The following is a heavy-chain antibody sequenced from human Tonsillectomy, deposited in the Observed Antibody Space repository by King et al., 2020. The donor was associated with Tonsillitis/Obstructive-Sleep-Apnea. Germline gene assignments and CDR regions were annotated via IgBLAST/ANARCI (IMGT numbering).Heavy chain of an antibody. CDR3: ARVFYFFDSSGQKYFDF. D-gene: IGHD3-22*01. CDR1: GYSFTSYW. J-gene: IGHJ2*01. CDR2: IYPGDSDT. Sequence: QLVQSGAEVKKSGESLRISCEASGYSFTSYWIGWVRQMPGKGLEWMGIIYPGDSDTRYSPSFQGQVTISANKSISTAYLQWSSLKASDTAMYYCARVFYFFDSSGQKYFDFWGRGTLVTVSS. V-gene: IGHV5-51*03.